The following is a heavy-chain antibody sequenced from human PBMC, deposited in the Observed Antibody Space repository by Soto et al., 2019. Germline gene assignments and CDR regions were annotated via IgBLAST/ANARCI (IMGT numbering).Heavy chain of an antibody. V-gene: IGHV3-30*18. CDR2: ISYDGSNK. CDR1: GFTFSSYG. J-gene: IGHJ4*02. Sequence: GGSLRLSCAASGFTFSSYGMHWVRQAPGKGLEWVAVISYDGSNKYYADSVKGRFIISRDNSKNTLYLQMNSLRAEDTAVYYCAKVLEDVEMARIDDWGQGTLVTVSS. CDR3: AKVLEDVEMARIDD.